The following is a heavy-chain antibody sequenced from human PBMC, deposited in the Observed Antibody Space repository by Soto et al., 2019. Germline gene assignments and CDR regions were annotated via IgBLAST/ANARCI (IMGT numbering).Heavy chain of an antibody. Sequence: QASGKRLEWVSVISVGGISPYYATSVKGRFTVSRDNSKNTMYLQMNSLSAEDTGVYYCAKERFVYFFD. CDR2: ISVGGISP. CDR3: AKERFVYFFD. V-gene: IGHV3-23*01. J-gene: IGHJ3*01. D-gene: IGHD3-10*01.